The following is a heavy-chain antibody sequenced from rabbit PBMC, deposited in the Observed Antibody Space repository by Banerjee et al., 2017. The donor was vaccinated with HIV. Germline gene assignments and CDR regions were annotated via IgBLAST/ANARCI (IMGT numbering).Heavy chain of an antibody. J-gene: IGHJ3*01. Sequence: QSLEESGGDLVKPGASLTLTCTASGFSFSSNYYMCWVRQAPGKGLEWVGYIYRGSGNTYYASWAKGRFTISKTSSTTVTLQMTSLTAADTATYFCARRGSGWGDDLWGQGTLVTVS. V-gene: IGHV1S40*01. CDR2: IYRGSGNT. CDR3: ARRGSGWGDDL. CDR1: GFSFSSNYY. D-gene: IGHD4-1*01.